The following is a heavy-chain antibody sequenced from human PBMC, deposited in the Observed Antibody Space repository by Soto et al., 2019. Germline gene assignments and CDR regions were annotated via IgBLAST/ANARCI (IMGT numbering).Heavy chain of an antibody. CDR2: IYYSGST. Sequence: SETLSLTCTVSGGSISGGSYYWSWIRQHPGKGLEWIGYIYYSGSTYYNPSLKSRVTISVDTSKNQFSLKLSSVTAADTAVYYCARAGSTDYMDVWGKGTTVTVSS. CDR3: ARAGSTDYMDV. V-gene: IGHV4-31*03. D-gene: IGHD2-2*01. CDR1: GGSISGGSYY. J-gene: IGHJ6*03.